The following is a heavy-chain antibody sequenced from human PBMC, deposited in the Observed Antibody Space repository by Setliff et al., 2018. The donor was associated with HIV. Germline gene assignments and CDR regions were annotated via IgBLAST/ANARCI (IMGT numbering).Heavy chain of an antibody. CDR2: ITPSGATR. Sequence: GASVKVSCKASGYTFSNYHVHWVRQAPGEGLEWMGMITPSGATRKYAQKLQGRVTLTWDTSTSTVYMELTTLKSEDTAFYYCARAPYRSGWYGVDYWGQGTLVTVSS. CDR3: ARAPYRSGWYGVDY. D-gene: IGHD6-19*01. CDR1: GYTFSNYH. V-gene: IGHV1-46*04. J-gene: IGHJ4*02.